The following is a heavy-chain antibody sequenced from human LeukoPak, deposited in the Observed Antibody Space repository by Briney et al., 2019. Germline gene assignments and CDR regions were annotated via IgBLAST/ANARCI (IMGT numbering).Heavy chain of an antibody. Sequence: ASVKVSCKASGYTFTSYYMHWVRQAPGQGLEWMGWINTNTGNPTYAQGFTGRFVFSLDTSVSTAYLQISSLKAEDTAVYYCARDEDYGGNVDAFDIWGQGTMVTVSS. CDR2: INTNTGNP. D-gene: IGHD4-23*01. V-gene: IGHV7-4-1*02. J-gene: IGHJ3*02. CDR3: ARDEDYGGNVDAFDI. CDR1: GYTFTSYY.